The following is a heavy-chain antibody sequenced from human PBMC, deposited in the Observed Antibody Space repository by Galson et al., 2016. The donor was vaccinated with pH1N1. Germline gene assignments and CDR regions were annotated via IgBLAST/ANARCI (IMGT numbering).Heavy chain of an antibody. Sequence: SVKVSCKASGGSLTSSAITWVRQAPGQGLEWMGRVISFFGTTNYAQKFQGRVTITTDESASTVYMEVSSLRSEDTAVYYCATAVTWYFDYWGQGTVVTVFS. D-gene: IGHD4-17*01. V-gene: IGHV1-69*05. CDR1: GGSLTSSA. CDR2: VISFFGTT. J-gene: IGHJ4*02. CDR3: ATAVTWYFDY.